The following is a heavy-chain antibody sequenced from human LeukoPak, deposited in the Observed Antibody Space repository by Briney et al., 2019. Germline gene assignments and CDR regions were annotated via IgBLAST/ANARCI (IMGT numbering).Heavy chain of an antibody. V-gene: IGHV1-69*01. Sequence: SVKVSCTASGGTFSSYAISWVRQAPGQGLEWMGGIIPIFSTANYAQKFQGRVTITADESTSTAYMELSSLRSEDTAVYYCARVLSQPAYYFDYWGQGTLVTVSS. CDR3: ARVLSQPAYYFDY. CDR2: IIPIFSTA. J-gene: IGHJ4*02. D-gene: IGHD2-2*01. CDR1: GGTFSSYA.